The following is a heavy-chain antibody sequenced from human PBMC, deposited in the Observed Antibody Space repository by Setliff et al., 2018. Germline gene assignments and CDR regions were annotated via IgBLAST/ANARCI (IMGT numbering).Heavy chain of an antibody. Sequence: GASVKVSCKASGYTFTNYGISWVRQAPGQGLEWMGWISASNGNTNSAQKLQGRVTMTTDTSTSTAYMELRSLRSDDTAVYYCARDSPTVVTHIRAFDIWGQGTMVTGSS. CDR2: ISASNGNT. V-gene: IGHV1-18*01. J-gene: IGHJ3*02. D-gene: IGHD4-17*01. CDR3: ARDSPTVVTHIRAFDI. CDR1: GYTFTNYG.